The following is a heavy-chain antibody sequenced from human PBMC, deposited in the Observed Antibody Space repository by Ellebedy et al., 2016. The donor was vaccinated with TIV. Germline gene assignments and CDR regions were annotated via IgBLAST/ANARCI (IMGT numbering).Heavy chain of an antibody. D-gene: IGHD3-10*01. CDR1: GGSFSGYY. J-gene: IGHJ3*02. Sequence: SETLSLTCAVYGGSFSGYYWNWIRQPAGKGLEWIGRIYASGSTNYNPSLKSRVTISVDTSKNQFSLKLSSVTAADTAVYYYTTMVRGPAKHPDAFDIWGQGTMVTVSS. V-gene: IGHV4-59*10. CDR2: IYASGST. CDR3: TTMVRGPAKHPDAFDI.